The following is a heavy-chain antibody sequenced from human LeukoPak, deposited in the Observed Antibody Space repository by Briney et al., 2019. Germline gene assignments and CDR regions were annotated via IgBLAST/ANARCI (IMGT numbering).Heavy chain of an antibody. J-gene: IGHJ6*03. CDR1: GFTFSSYG. Sequence: GGSLSLSCAASGFTFSSYGMNWVRQAPGKGLEWVSSIGTSGSYIYYTDSVKGRFTISRDNAENSLYLQMNSLRAEDTAVYYCAKEGGVYSTPYYMDVWGKGTTVTVSS. V-gene: IGHV3-21*01. D-gene: IGHD5-12*01. CDR3: AKEGGVYSTPYYMDV. CDR2: IGTSGSYI.